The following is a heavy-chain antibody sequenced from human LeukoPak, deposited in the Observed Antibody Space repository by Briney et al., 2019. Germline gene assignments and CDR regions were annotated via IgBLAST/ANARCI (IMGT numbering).Heavy chain of an antibody. D-gene: IGHD3-10*01. Sequence: PSETLSLTCTVSGGSISSYYWSWIRQPPGKGLEWIGYIYYSGSTNYNPSLKSRVTISVDTSKNQFSLKLSSVTAADTAVYYCARKHYYGSGSQFDPWGQGTLVTVSS. CDR2: IYYSGST. CDR3: ARKHYYGSGSQFDP. J-gene: IGHJ5*02. V-gene: IGHV4-59*01. CDR1: GGSISSYY.